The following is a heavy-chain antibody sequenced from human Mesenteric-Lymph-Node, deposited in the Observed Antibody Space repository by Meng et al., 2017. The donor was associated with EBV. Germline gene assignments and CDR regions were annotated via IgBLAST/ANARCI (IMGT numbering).Heavy chain of an antibody. D-gene: IGHD4-17*01. V-gene: IGHV4-30-2*06. CDR1: GGSVNSGGYS. CDR3: AGGDYVNQFDY. Sequence: HLTLQESASGPVKPSQTLPPTCPVSGGSVNSGGYSWSWIRQSPEKGLEWIGYVHHSGLTYYNPSLETRVIISLERSKNQFSLKLTSVTAADTAVYYCAGGDYVNQFDYWGQGTLVTVSS. J-gene: IGHJ4*02. CDR2: VHHSGLT.